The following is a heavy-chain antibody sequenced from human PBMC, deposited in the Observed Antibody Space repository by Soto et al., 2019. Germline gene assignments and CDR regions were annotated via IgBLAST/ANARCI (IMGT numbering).Heavy chain of an antibody. D-gene: IGHD2-15*01. CDR1: GGTFSSYT. J-gene: IGHJ6*03. V-gene: IGHV1-69*02. Sequence: QVQLVQSGAEVKKPGSSVKVSCKASGGTFSSYTISWVRQAPGQGLEWMGRIIPILGIANYAQKCQGRVTITADKTTSTAYMELSSLRAEDTAVYYCARAYCSGGSCAHYYYYYMDVWGKGTTVTVSS. CDR2: IIPILGIA. CDR3: ARAYCSGGSCAHYYYYYMDV.